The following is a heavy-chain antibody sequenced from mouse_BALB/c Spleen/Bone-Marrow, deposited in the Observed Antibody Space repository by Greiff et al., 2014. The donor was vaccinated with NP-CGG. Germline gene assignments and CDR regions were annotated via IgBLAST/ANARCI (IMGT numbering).Heavy chain of an antibody. CDR3: AREGGYYDAMDY. V-gene: IGHV1S29*02. Sequence: VQLQQSGPELVKPGASVKISCKASGYTFTDYNMQWVKQSHGKSLEWIGYTYPYNGGTGYNQKFRSKATLTVDSSSSTAYMELRSLASEDSAVYYCAREGGYYDAMDYWGQGTSVTVSS. CDR2: TYPYNGGT. D-gene: IGHD2-2*01. J-gene: IGHJ4*01. CDR1: GYTFTDYN.